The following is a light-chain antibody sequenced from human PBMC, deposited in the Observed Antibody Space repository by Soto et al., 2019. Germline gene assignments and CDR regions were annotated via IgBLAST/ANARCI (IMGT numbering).Light chain of an antibody. CDR3: FLSYKGARV. V-gene: IGLV7-46*01. CDR2: DTS. J-gene: IGLJ3*02. Sequence: QAVVTQEPSLTVSPGGTVTLTCGSSTGTVTSGHYPYWFQQKPGQAPRTLIYDTSKKHSWTPARFSGSLLGGKAALTLSGAQPKDEADYYCFLSYKGARVFGGGTKLTVL. CDR1: TGTVTSGHY.